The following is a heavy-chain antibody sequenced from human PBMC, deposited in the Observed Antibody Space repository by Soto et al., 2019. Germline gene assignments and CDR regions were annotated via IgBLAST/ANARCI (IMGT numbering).Heavy chain of an antibody. CDR2: ISGSGGST. Sequence: GGSLRLSCAASVFTFSRDAMSWVRQSPGKGLEWGSAISGSGGSTYYADAVKGRFTISRDNSQNPLYLQMNSLRAEDTAVYHCATRRSSPYRHIYGMDVWGQGTTLTVSS. CDR3: ATRRSSPYRHIYGMDV. V-gene: IGHV3-23*01. CDR1: VFTFSRDA. D-gene: IGHD6-13*01. J-gene: IGHJ6*02.